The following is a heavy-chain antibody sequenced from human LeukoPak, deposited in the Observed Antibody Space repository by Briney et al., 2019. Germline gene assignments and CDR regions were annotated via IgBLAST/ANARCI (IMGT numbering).Heavy chain of an antibody. D-gene: IGHD6-13*01. CDR3: ARASSSGYYYYGMDV. CDR2: IYYSGSA. V-gene: IGHV4-59*08. J-gene: IGHJ6*02. Sequence: PSETLSLTCTVSGGSISSYYWSWIRQPPGKGLEWIGYIYYSGSANYNPSLKSRVTISVDTSKNQFSLKLSSVTAADTAAYYCARASSSGYYYYGMDVWGQGTTVTVSS. CDR1: GGSISSYY.